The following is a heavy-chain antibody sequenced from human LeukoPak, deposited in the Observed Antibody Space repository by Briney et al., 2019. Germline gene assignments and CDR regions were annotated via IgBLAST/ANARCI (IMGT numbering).Heavy chain of an antibody. CDR3: ARPSGSVTIFGVVDYFGY. Sequence: GGSLRLSCVVSGFNFNNYGMNWVRQAPGKGLDWVASIAYDGSNENYAESVKGRFTISRDNSKNTLYLQLSSLTAEDTAVYYCARPSGSVTIFGVVDYFGYWGQGSLVTVSS. D-gene: IGHD3-3*01. V-gene: IGHV3-30*04. CDR2: IAYDGSNE. J-gene: IGHJ4*02. CDR1: GFNFNNYG.